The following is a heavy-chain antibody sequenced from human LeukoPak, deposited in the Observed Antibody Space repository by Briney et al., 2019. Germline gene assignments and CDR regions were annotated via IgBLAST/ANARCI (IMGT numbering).Heavy chain of an antibody. Sequence: GGSVTLLCAASGFSFSSCAMSWVRQAPGKGLEGVSGISGSGDSTDYADSVKGRFTISRDYSKNTLYLQINSLRAEDTAVYYCARPPSDNLLTGSLYYFDNWGQGTLVTVSS. D-gene: IGHD3-9*01. CDR3: ARPPSDNLLTGSLYYFDN. J-gene: IGHJ4*02. V-gene: IGHV3-23*01. CDR2: ISGSGDST. CDR1: GFSFSSCA.